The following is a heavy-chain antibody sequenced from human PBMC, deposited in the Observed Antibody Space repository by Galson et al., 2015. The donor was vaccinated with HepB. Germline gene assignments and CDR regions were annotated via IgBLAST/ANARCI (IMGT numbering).Heavy chain of an antibody. CDR3: ARVPRVLAARPEYYYYVMDV. J-gene: IGHJ6*02. V-gene: IGHV4-34*01. D-gene: IGHD6-6*01. CDR1: GGSFSGYY. Sequence: SETLSLTCAVYGGSFSGYYWSWIRQPPGKGLEWIGEINHSGSTNYNPSLKSRVTISVDTSKNQFSLKLSSVTAADTAVYYCARVPRVLAARPEYYYYVMDVWGQGTTVTVSS. CDR2: INHSGST.